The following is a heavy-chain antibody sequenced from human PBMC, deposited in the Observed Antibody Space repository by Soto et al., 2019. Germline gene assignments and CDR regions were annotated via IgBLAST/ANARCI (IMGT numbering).Heavy chain of an antibody. CDR3: ASGYCSSTSCYEFDY. V-gene: IGHV4-59*01. CDR2: IYYSGST. CDR1: GGSISSYY. Sequence: PSETLSLTCTVSGGSISSYYWSWIRQPPGKGLEWIGYIYYSGSTNYNPSLKSRVTISVDTSKNQFSLKLSSVTAADTAVYYCASGYCSSTSCYEFDYWGQGTLVTSPQ. D-gene: IGHD2-2*03. J-gene: IGHJ4*02.